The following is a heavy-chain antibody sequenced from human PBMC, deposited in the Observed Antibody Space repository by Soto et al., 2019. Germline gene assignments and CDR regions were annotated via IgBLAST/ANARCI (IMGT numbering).Heavy chain of an antibody. V-gene: IGHV2-5*02. CDR2: IYLDDDK. CDR3: AHRPHHYWSGYYAQNIHDAFDI. D-gene: IGHD3-3*02. Sequence: QITLKESGPTLVKPTQTLTLTCTFSGFSLSTSGVGVGWIRQPPGKPLEWLALIYLDDDKRYSPSLKSKLTITTASSNNRVVPTRTNMDPVDTATYYSAHRPHHYWSGYYAQNIHDAFDIWGQGTMVTVSS. J-gene: IGHJ3*02. CDR1: GFSLSTSGVG.